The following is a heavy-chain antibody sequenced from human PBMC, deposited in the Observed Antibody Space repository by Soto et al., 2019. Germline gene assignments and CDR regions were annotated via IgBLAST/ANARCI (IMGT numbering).Heavy chain of an antibody. Sequence: SETLSLTCTVSGGSIRTSGHYWSWIRQHPGKGLEWIGYIFYSGSTYYNPSLQSRLAISIDTSKNQFSLNLNSVTATGTAVYYCARDRRGPLGYYFDSWGQGMLVTVSS. CDR1: GGSIRTSGHY. J-gene: IGHJ4*02. V-gene: IGHV4-31*03. CDR3: ARDRRGPLGYYFDS. D-gene: IGHD3-16*01. CDR2: IFYSGST.